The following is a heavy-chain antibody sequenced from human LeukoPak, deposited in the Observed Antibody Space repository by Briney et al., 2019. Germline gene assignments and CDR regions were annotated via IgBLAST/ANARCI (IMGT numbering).Heavy chain of an antibody. Sequence: SGGSLRLSCAASGFTFSSYGMHWVRQAPGKGLEWVAVISYDGSNKYYADSVKGRFTISRDNSKNTLYLQMNSLRAEDTAVYYCAKDVYDYVWGSYRYQFDYWGQGTLVTVSS. CDR1: GFTFSSYG. V-gene: IGHV3-30*18. CDR2: ISYDGSNK. CDR3: AKDVYDYVWGSYRYQFDY. J-gene: IGHJ4*02. D-gene: IGHD3-16*02.